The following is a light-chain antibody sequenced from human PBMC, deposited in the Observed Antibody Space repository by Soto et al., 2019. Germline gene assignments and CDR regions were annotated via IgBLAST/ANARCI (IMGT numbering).Light chain of an antibody. CDR3: QQYNNWPPF. J-gene: IGKJ4*01. V-gene: IGKV3-15*01. Sequence: EIVLTQSPGTLSLSPGESATLSCRASQTVSSSFLTEYQQKPGQAPRLLIYGASTRATGIPARFSGSGSGTEFTLTISSLQSEDFAVYYCQQYNNWPPFFGGGTKVDIK. CDR1: QTVSSS. CDR2: GAS.